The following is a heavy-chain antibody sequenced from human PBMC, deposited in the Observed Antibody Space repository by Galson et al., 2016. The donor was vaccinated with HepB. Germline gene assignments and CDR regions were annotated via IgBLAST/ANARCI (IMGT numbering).Heavy chain of an antibody. CDR3: ARGGEYYDSSGFYYYAFDI. D-gene: IGHD3-22*01. V-gene: IGHV4-59*01. CDR2: IHSGGST. CDR1: GGSINSYY. J-gene: IGHJ3*02. Sequence: ETLSLTCTVSGGSINSYYWSWIRQPPGKGLEWIGYIHSGGSTNYNPSLKSRVTLSVGSSKYQFSLKLSSVTAADTAVYYCARGGEYYDSSGFYYYAFDIWGQGTMVTVSS.